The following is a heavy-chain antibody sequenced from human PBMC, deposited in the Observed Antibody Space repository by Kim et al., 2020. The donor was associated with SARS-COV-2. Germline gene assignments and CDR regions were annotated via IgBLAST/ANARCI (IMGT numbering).Heavy chain of an antibody. CDR3: ARHLPSDDAFDI. CDR1: GGSISSSSYY. J-gene: IGHJ3*02. V-gene: IGHV4-39*01. Sequence: SETLSLTCTVSGGSISSSSYYWGWIRQPPGKGLEWIGSIYYSGSTYYNPSLKSRVTISVDTSKNQFSLKLSSVTAADTAVYYCARHLPSDDAFDIWGQGTMVTVSS. CDR2: IYYSGST.